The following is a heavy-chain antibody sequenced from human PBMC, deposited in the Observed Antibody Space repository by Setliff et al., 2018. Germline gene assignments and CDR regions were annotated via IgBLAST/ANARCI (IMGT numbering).Heavy chain of an antibody. J-gene: IGHJ3*02. CDR3: ALFGDRDTFPI. D-gene: IGHD3-16*01. CDR1: GFTFSSFW. V-gene: IGHV3-74*01. Sequence: SGGSLRLSCAASGFTFSSFWMHWVRQAPGKGLVWVSRINFDGSSTNYADSVKGRFTISRDNAKNSLYLQMNSLRAEDTALYYCALFGDRDTFPIWGQGAMVTVSS. CDR2: INFDGSST.